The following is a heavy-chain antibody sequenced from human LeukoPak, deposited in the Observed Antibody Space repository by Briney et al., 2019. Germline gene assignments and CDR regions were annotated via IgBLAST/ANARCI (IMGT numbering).Heavy chain of an antibody. V-gene: IGHV3-30*03. Sequence: GGSLRLSCAASGFTFSSYGMHWVRQAPGKGLEWVAVISYDGSNKYYADSVKGRFTISRDNSKNMLYLQMNSLRAEDTAVYYCARRPRIAAADSYYFDYWGQGTLVTVSS. CDR3: ARRPRIAAADSYYFDY. CDR2: ISYDGSNK. J-gene: IGHJ4*02. CDR1: GFTFSSYG. D-gene: IGHD6-13*01.